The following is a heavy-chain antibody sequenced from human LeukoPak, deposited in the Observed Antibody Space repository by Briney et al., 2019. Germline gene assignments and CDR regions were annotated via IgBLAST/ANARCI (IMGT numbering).Heavy chain of an antibody. CDR2: INHSGST. D-gene: IGHD6-13*01. V-gene: IGHV4-34*01. CDR1: GGSFSGYY. Sequence: PSETLSLTCAVYGGSFSGYYWSWIRQPPGKGLEWIGEINHSGSTNYNPSLKSRVTISVDTSKNQFSLKLSSVTAADTAVYYCARRRIAAARARGAFDIWGQGTMVTVSS. J-gene: IGHJ3*02. CDR3: ARRRIAAARARGAFDI.